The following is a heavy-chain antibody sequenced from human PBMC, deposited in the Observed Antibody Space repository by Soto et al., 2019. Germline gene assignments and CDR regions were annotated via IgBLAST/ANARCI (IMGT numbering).Heavy chain of an antibody. D-gene: IGHD3-10*01. J-gene: IGHJ4*02. CDR2: MIPDSGRT. CDR1: GYTFTNHD. Sequence: GASVKVSCKASGYTFTNHDINWVRQVPGQGLEWMGWMIPDSGRTGYAQKFQGRVTMTRNTSTSTAYMELSSLRNEDTAVYYCARGDQFGFGVDYWGQGTLVTVS. CDR3: ARGDQFGFGVDY. V-gene: IGHV1-8*01.